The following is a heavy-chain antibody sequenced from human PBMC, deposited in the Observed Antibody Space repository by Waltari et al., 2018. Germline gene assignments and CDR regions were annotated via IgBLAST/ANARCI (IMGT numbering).Heavy chain of an antibody. CDR2: IYHTGST. V-gene: IGHV4-4*02. Sequence: QVQLQESGPALVKPLGPLSLTCAVSGGSLYITNGWSWVRQAPGKGLDWIGEIYHTGSTNYNPALKSRVTISVDKSRNHFSLNLTAVTVADTALYYCASRAGAGNNFDYWGQGRLVTVSS. J-gene: IGHJ4*02. D-gene: IGHD6-19*01. CDR1: GGSLYITNG. CDR3: ASRAGAGNNFDY.